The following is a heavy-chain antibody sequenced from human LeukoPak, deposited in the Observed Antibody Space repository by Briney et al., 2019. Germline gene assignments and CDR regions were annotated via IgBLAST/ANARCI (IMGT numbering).Heavy chain of an antibody. J-gene: IGHJ4*02. CDR3: ARDAVVTANDY. D-gene: IGHD2-21*02. V-gene: IGHV4-39*02. CDR2: IYYSGST. Sequence: SETLSLTCTVSGASISSTTYYWGWIRQPPRKGLEWIASIYYSGSTYYNPSLKSRVTISVDTSKNQFSLKVSSVTAADTAVYYCARDAVVTANDYWGQGTLVTVSS. CDR1: GASISSTTYY.